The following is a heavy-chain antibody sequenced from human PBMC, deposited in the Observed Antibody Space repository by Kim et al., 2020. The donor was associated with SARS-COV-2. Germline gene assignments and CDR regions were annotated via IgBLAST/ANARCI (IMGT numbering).Heavy chain of an antibody. CDR3: ARGYDGDYGGVDV. V-gene: IGHV4-30-2*04. J-gene: IGHJ6*02. Sequence: HNPSLKSRVTLSVDPTNAQFSLKMISVTAADTAIYYCARGYDGDYGGVDVWGQGTPVTVSS. D-gene: IGHD4-17*01.